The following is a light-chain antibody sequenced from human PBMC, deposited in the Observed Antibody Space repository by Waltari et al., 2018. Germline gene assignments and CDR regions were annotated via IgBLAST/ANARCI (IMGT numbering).Light chain of an antibody. J-gene: IGLJ2*01. Sequence: QSALTQPASVSGPPGPSIAIPCTGSPSALGSHTFVSWYQQNPGKAPKLIIYDVTGRPSGVSDRFSGSKSGNTASLTISGLQAEDEADYYCSSYTSSRTLIFGGGTKVTV. V-gene: IGLV2-14*01. CDR3: SSYTSSRTLI. CDR1: PSALGSHTF. CDR2: DVT.